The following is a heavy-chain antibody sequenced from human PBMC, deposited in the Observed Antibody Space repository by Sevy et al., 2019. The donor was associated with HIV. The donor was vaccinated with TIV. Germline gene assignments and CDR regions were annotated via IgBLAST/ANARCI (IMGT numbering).Heavy chain of an antibody. CDR1: GFTFSDYS. V-gene: IGHV3-30-3*01. J-gene: IGHJ1*01. Sequence: GGSLRLSCAASGFTFSDYSMHWVRQAPGKGLEWVATIFYEGGNKHYALPVKGRFTPSRDNSKNSHFLQMNSLRAEDTAVYYCALERLSSNVAEYFQNWGQGTLVTVSS. CDR2: IFYEGGNK. D-gene: IGHD1-1*01. CDR3: ALERLSSNVAEYFQN.